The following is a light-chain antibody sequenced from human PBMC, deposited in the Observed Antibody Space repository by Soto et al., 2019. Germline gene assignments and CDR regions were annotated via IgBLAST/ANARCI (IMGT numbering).Light chain of an antibody. J-gene: IGKJ2*02. Sequence: EVILTQSPATLSLSPGDRATLSCRASQSVSSYLAWYQQKPGQAPRLLIYDVSNRATGIPARFSGSGSGTDFTLTISSLEPEDFAVYFCQQRSDWPLCTFGQGTKLEVK. V-gene: IGKV3-11*01. CDR1: QSVSSY. CDR3: QQRSDWPLCT. CDR2: DVS.